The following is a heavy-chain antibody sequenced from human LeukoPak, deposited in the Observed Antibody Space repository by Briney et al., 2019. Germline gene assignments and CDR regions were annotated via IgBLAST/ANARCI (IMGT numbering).Heavy chain of an antibody. CDR2: IYYSGST. CDR3: AREGYYYDSSPTHAFDI. Sequence: PSETLSLTCTVSGGSISSSSYYWGWIRQPPGKGLEWIGSIYYSGSTYYNPSLKSRVTISVDTSKNQFSLKLSSVTAADTAVYYCAREGYYYDSSPTHAFDIWGQGTMVTVSS. CDR1: GGSISSSSYY. D-gene: IGHD3-22*01. V-gene: IGHV4-39*07. J-gene: IGHJ3*02.